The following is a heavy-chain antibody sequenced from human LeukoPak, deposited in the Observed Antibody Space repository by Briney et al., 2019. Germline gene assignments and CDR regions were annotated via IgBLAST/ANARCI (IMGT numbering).Heavy chain of an antibody. CDR3: ARERWLQLRNYDY. D-gene: IGHD5-24*01. V-gene: IGHV4-4*02. Sequence: SETLSLTCTVSPDSTTSNFWSRVRQPPGKGLEWIGEIHRSGSTNYNPSLQSRVTISIDRSKNQIALELSSVTAADTAVYYCARERWLQLRNYDYWGQGTLVTVSS. J-gene: IGHJ4*02. CDR2: IHRSGST. CDR1: PDSTTSNF.